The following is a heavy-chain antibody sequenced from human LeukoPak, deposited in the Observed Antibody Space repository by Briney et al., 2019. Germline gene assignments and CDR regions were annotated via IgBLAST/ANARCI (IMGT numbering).Heavy chain of an antibody. D-gene: IGHD2-2*01. CDR1: GGAFSTHA. J-gene: IGHJ6*02. V-gene: IGHV1-69*13. CDR2: IIPMFGTA. Sequence: ASVKVSCKASGGAFSTHAISWVRQAPAQGLEWMGGIIPMFGTANYAQKFQGRVTITADESTSTAYMELSSLRAEDTAVYYCARDHGGCSSTSCQYYYGMDVWGQGTTVTVSS. CDR3: ARDHGGCSSTSCQYYYGMDV.